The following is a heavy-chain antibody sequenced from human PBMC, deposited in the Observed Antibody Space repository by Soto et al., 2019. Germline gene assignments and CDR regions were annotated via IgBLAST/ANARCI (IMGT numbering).Heavy chain of an antibody. CDR1: GGSISSGGYY. J-gene: IGHJ4*02. Sequence: PSETLSLTCTVSGGSISSGGYYWSWIRQHPGKGLEWIGYIYYSGSTYYNPSLKSRVTISVDTSKNQFSLKLSSVTAADTAVYYCARAPAVYYDYVWGSYRSPSFDYWGQGTLVTVSS. D-gene: IGHD3-16*02. CDR2: IYYSGST. V-gene: IGHV4-31*03. CDR3: ARAPAVYYDYVWGSYRSPSFDY.